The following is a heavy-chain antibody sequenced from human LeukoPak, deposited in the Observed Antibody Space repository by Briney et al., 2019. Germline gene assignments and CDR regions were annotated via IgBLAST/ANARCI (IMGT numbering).Heavy chain of an antibody. CDR2: ISSSSSYI. CDR3: AKVTAPDSTVDY. CDR1: GFTFSSYW. J-gene: IGHJ4*02. Sequence: PGGSLRLSCAASGFTFSSYWMNWVRQAPGKGLEWVSSISSSSSYIYYADSVKGRFTISRDNSKNTLYLQMNSLRAEDTAVYYCAKVTAPDSTVDYWGQGTLVTVSS. V-gene: IGHV3-21*01. D-gene: IGHD5-18*01.